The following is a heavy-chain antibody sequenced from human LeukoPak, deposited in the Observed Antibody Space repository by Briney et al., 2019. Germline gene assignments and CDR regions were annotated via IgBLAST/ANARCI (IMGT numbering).Heavy chain of an antibody. CDR1: GYTFTNFD. J-gene: IGHJ4*02. V-gene: IGHV1-8*02. CDR2: MNPNTGNA. D-gene: IGHD1/OR15-1a*01. Sequence: ASVTVSCKASGYTFTNFDINWVRQATGQGLEWMGWMNPNTGNAGYAQKFQDRVTITWDASISTAYMDLSSLRSEDTAVYYCARVGNSNSYDYWGQGTLVTVSS. CDR3: ARVGNSNSYDY.